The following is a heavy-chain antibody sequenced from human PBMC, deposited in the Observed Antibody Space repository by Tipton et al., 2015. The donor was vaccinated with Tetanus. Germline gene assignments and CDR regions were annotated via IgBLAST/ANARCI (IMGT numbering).Heavy chain of an antibody. J-gene: IGHJ4*02. CDR3: ARTKVTIGWGFFDS. D-gene: IGHD4-17*01. CDR1: GGSITKDY. CDR2: ISHSGSP. V-gene: IGHV4-59*08. Sequence: TLSLTCNVSGGSITKDYWSWIRQSPGKTLEWIGYISHSGSPNYNPSLKSRATVSVDTSKNQFSLDLTSVTAADSAFYYCARTKVTIGWGFFDSWGQGTLVTVSS.